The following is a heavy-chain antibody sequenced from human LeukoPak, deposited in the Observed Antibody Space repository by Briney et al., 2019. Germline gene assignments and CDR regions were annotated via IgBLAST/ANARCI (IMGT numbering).Heavy chain of an antibody. J-gene: IGHJ6*03. Sequence: PGGSLRLSCAASGFTFSSYSMNWVRQAPGKGLEWVSYISSSSSTIYYADSVKGRFTVSRDNAKNSLYLQMNSLRAEDTAVYYCARVYRLGSGWYINYYYYMDVWGKGTTVTISS. V-gene: IGHV3-48*04. CDR1: GFTFSSYS. CDR2: ISSSSSTI. D-gene: IGHD6-19*01. CDR3: ARVYRLGSGWYINYYYYMDV.